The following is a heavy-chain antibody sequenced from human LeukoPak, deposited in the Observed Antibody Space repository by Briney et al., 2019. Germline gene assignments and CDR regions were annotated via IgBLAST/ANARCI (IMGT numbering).Heavy chain of an antibody. CDR2: IWYDGSNK. V-gene: IGHV3-33*01. J-gene: IGHJ4*02. Sequence: GRSLRLSCAASGFTFSSYGMHWVRQAPGKGLEWVAVIWYDGSNKYYADSVKGRFTISRDNSKNTLYLQMNSLRAEDTAVYYCARDRRGRDILTGYPGDWGQGTLVTVSP. CDR3: ARDRRGRDILTGYPGD. D-gene: IGHD3-9*01. CDR1: GFTFSSYG.